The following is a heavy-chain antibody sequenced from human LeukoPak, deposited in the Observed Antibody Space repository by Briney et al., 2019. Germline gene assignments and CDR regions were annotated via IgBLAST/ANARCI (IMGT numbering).Heavy chain of an antibody. V-gene: IGHV4-34*01. CDR1: GGSFSGYY. CDR2: INHSGST. CDR3: ARVWNVLGGTPFVYDY. J-gene: IGHJ4*02. Sequence: SETLSLTCAVYGGSFSGYYWSWIRQPPGKGLEWIGEINHSGSTNYNPSLKSRVTISVDTSKNQFSLKLSSVTAADTAVYYCARVWNVLGGTPFVYDYWGQGTLVTVSS. D-gene: IGHD1-1*01.